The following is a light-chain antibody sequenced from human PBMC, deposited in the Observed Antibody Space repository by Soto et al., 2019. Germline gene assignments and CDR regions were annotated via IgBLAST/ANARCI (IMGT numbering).Light chain of an antibody. Sequence: DIQMTQSPSSLSASIGDRVTITCRASQTISNFVNWYQQTAGKAPKLLIYDASSLQSGVPSRFSGSGSGTDFTLTISSLQPDDFATYYCQQSYRTPRTFGPRTKVDIK. CDR3: QQSYRTPRT. CDR1: QTISNF. J-gene: IGKJ1*01. CDR2: DAS. V-gene: IGKV1-39*01.